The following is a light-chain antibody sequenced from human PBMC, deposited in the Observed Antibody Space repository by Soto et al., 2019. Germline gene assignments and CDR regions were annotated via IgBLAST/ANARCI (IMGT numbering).Light chain of an antibody. J-gene: IGKJ1*01. V-gene: IGKV1-17*01. CDR1: RDVGSD. CDR2: AAS. Sequence: QMTQSPSSLSASVGEKIIINFRASRDVGSDVSWYQQKPGQAPKLLIYAASTLQSGVPSRFSGSGSGTEFTLIISGLQPDDSATYYCQQYTNTNNPWMFGQGTKVDIK. CDR3: QQYTNTNNPWM.